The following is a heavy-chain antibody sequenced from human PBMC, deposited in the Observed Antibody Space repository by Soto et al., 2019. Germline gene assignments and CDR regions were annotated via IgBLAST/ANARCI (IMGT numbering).Heavy chain of an antibody. V-gene: IGHV3-7*01. CDR3: SRPYSSSRYFDP. CDR2: INQDGSEK. D-gene: IGHD6-13*01. Sequence: GGSLRLSCVASGFTFSKSWMNWVRQAQGKGLQWVANINQDGSEKSYVDSVKGRFTISRDNARNSLFLQMDSLGVDDTAVYFCSRPYSSSRYFDPWGQGTLVTVSS. CDR1: GFTFSKSW. J-gene: IGHJ5*02.